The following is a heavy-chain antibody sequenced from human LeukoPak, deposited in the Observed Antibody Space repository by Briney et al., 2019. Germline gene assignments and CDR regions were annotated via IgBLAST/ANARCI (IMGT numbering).Heavy chain of an antibody. Sequence: SVKVSCKASGYTFTSYGISWVRQAPGQGLEWMGGIIPIFGTANYAQKFQGRVTITADESTSTAYMELSSLRSEDTAVYYCATKPFSGSGSYYFDYWGQGTLVTVSS. CDR3: ATKPFSGSGSYYFDY. CDR1: GYTFTSYG. V-gene: IGHV1-69*13. CDR2: IIPIFGTA. J-gene: IGHJ4*02. D-gene: IGHD3-10*01.